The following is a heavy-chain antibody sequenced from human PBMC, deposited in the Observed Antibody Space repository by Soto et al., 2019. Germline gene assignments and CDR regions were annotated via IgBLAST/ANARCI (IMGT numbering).Heavy chain of an antibody. CDR2: LIPMFGST. CDR1: GGTFSSYG. D-gene: IGHD5-12*01. V-gene: IGHV1-69*01. CDR3: ARDLGYDYGVYYGMDV. J-gene: IGHJ6*02. Sequence: QVQLVQSGAEVKKPGSSVKVSCKASGGTFSSYGLSWVRQAPGQGLEWMGGLIPMFGSTNYAPKFQGRVTITADGSTSTASMELSSLRSEDTAVYYCARDLGYDYGVYYGMDVWGQGTTVTVSS.